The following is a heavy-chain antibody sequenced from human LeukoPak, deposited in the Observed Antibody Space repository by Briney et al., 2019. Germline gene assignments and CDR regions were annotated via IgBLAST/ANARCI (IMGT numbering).Heavy chain of an antibody. V-gene: IGHV4-30-2*01. D-gene: IGHD2-2*01. J-gene: IGHJ5*02. CDR2: IYHTGST. Sequence: PSETLSLTCAVSGGSISSGLYSWGWIRQPLGKGLEWIGYIYHTGSTYYNPSLKSRIDISVDTFKIQFSLRLSAVTAADKGVYYCAGLQYCSGTSCYWFDRWGQGTLVTVSS. CDR3: AGLQYCSGTSCYWFDR. CDR1: GGSISSGLYS.